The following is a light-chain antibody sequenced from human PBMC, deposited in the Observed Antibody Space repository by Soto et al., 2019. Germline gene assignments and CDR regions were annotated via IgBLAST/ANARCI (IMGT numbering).Light chain of an antibody. CDR2: DAS. V-gene: IGKV1-13*02. Sequence: AIQLTQSPSSVSASVGDRFTITCRASQGISSALPWYQQKPAKAPKLLIYDASSLESGVPSRFSGSGSATDFTLSISILQPEDFATYYCQQFNSYPLTFGGGTKVEIK. CDR3: QQFNSYPLT. CDR1: QGISSA. J-gene: IGKJ4*01.